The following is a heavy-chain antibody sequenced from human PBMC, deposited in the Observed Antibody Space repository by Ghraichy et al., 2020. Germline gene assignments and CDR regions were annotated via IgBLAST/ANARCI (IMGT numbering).Heavy chain of an antibody. V-gene: IGHV4-34*01. Sequence: SETLSLTCAVYGGSFSGYYWSWIRQPPGKGLEWIGEINHSGSTNYNPSLKSRVTISVDTSKNQFSLKLSSVTAADTAVYYCARGDPTVTTSPRFDYWGQGTLVTVSS. CDR1: GGSFSGYY. D-gene: IGHD4-17*01. CDR2: INHSGST. J-gene: IGHJ4*02. CDR3: ARGDPTVTTSPRFDY.